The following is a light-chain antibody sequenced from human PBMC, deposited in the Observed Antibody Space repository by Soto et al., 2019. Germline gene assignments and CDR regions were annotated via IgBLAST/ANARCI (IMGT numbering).Light chain of an antibody. CDR1: GSDVDDYNY. Sequence: QSVLTQPASVSGSPGQSITISCTGTGSDVDDYNYVSWYQQHPGKAPKLMIYDVSNRPSGVSNRFSGSKSGNTASLTISGLQAEDEADYYCSSYTSSSTLVFGTGTKVTVL. J-gene: IGLJ1*01. V-gene: IGLV2-14*03. CDR2: DVS. CDR3: SSYTSSSTLV.